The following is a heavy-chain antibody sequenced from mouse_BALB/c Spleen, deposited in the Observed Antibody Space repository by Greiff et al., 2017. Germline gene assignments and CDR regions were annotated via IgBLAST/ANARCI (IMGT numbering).Heavy chain of an antibody. J-gene: IGHJ4*01. V-gene: IGHV5-6*01. CDR3: ARHEGFITTVPYAMDY. Sequence: EVMLVESGGDLVKPGGSLKLSCAASGFTFSSYGMSWVRQTPDKRLEWVATISSGGSYTYYPDSVKGRFTISRDNAKNTLYLQMSSLKSEDTAMYYCARHEGFITTVPYAMDYWGQGTSVTVSS. CDR1: GFTFSSYG. D-gene: IGHD1-1*01. CDR2: ISSGGSYT.